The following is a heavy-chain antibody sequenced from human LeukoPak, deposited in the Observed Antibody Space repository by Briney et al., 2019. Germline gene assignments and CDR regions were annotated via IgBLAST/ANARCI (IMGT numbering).Heavy chain of an antibody. CDR3: AKNFGPGLAFYDS. V-gene: IGHV3-23*01. CDR1: GFTFSSYA. Sequence: PGRSLRLSCTASGFTFSSYAMTWVRQAPGKGLEWVSAISGGGGSTYYADSVKGRFTVSRDNSRNTLYLQMNSLRAEDTAVYYCAKNFGPGLAFYDSWGQGTLVTVSS. J-gene: IGHJ4*02. CDR2: ISGGGGST. D-gene: IGHD3-10*01.